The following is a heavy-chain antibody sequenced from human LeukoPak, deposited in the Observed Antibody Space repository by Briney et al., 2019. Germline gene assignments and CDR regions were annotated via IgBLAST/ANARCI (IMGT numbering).Heavy chain of an antibody. J-gene: IGHJ4*02. CDR2: INHRGST. CDR1: GGSFSGYY. V-gene: IGHV4-34*01. CDR3: ARHGSLWVPFDY. D-gene: IGHD3-10*01. Sequence: SETLSLTCAVYGGSFSGYYWSWIRQPPGKGLEWIGEINHRGSTNYNPSLKSRVTISVDTSKNQFSLKLSSVTAADTAVYYCARHGSLWVPFDYWGQGTLVTVSS.